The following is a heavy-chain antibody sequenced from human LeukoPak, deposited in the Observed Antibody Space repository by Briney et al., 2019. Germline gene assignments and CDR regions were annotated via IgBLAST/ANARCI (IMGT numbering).Heavy chain of an antibody. J-gene: IGHJ4*02. CDR2: MCYSGST. V-gene: IGHV4-39*01. D-gene: IGHD5-24*01. CDR3: WAIGTTIKLDY. Sequence: SETLSLTCTVSGGSTSSSGYCWGWIRQPPGKGLEWIGAMCYSGSTYYNPSLKSRVTISVDSSKNQFSLKLSSVTAADTGVYYCWAIGTTIKLDYWGQGTLVTVAS. CDR1: GGSTSSSGYC.